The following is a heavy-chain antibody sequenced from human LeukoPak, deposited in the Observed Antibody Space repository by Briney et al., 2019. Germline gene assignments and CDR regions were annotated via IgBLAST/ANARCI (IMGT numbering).Heavy chain of an antibody. Sequence: GASLKISCKGSGSSFTNYWIGWVRQLPGKGLEWMGIIYPGDSDTSYSPSFQGQVTISADKSISTAYLQWSSLKASDTAMYYCARVATLSPYDSSGYYLDYWGQGTLVTVSS. CDR3: ARVATLSPYDSSGYYLDY. CDR2: IYPGDSDT. D-gene: IGHD3-22*01. CDR1: GSSFTNYW. J-gene: IGHJ4*02. V-gene: IGHV5-51*01.